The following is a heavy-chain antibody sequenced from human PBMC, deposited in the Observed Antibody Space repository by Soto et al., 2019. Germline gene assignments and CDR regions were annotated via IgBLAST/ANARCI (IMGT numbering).Heavy chain of an antibody. V-gene: IGHV4-31*03. CDR3: ARDCSGGSCYSYYYGMDV. J-gene: IGHJ6*02. CDR2: IYYSGST. CDR1: GGSISSGGYY. D-gene: IGHD2-15*01. Sequence: TLSLTCTVSGGSISSGGYYWSWIRQHPGKGLEWIGYIYYSGSTYYNPSLKSRVTISVDTSKNQFSLKLSSVTAADTAVYYCARDCSGGSCYSYYYGMDVWGQGTTVTVS.